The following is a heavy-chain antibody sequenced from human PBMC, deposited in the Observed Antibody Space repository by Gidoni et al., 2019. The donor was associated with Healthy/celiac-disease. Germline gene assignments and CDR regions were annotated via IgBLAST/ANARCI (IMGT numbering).Heavy chain of an antibody. CDR2: ISGSGGST. D-gene: IGHD3-3*01. Sequence: EVQLLESGGGLVQPGGSLRLSCAASGFTFSSYAMSWVRQAPGKGLEWVSAISGSGGSTYYADSVKGRFTISRDNSKNTLYLQMNSLRAEDTAVYYCANRQYYDFWSGYEDYYYGMDVWGQGTTVTVSS. V-gene: IGHV3-23*01. J-gene: IGHJ6*02. CDR1: GFTFSSYA. CDR3: ANRQYYDFWSGYEDYYYGMDV.